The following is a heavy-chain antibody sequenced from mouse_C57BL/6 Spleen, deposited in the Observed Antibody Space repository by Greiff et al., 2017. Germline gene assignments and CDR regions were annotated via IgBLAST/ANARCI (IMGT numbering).Heavy chain of an antibody. D-gene: IGHD2-5*01. CDR3: ARSYYDSNYLYAMDY. Sequence: VQLQQSGPVLVKPGASVKMSCKASGYTFTDYYMNWVKQSHGKSLEWIGVINPYNGGTSYNQKFKGKATLTVDKSSSTAYMELNSLTSEDSAVYYCARSYYDSNYLYAMDYWGQGTSVTVSS. CDR1: GYTFTDYY. CDR2: INPYNGGT. J-gene: IGHJ4*01. V-gene: IGHV1-19*01.